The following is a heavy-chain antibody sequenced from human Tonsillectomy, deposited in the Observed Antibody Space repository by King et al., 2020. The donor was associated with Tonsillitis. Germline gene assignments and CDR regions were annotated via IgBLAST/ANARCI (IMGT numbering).Heavy chain of an antibody. CDR1: GYRFTSYW. Sequence: VQLVESGAEVKKPGESLKISCKASGYRFTSYWIGWVRQMPGKGLEGMSIIYPGDSDARYCPSFQGQVTISADQSISTAYLQWSSLKASDTAMYYCAGAGSTTYRYIDVWGIGTTVTVSS. CDR2: IYPGDSDA. CDR3: AGAGSTTYRYIDV. D-gene: IGHD2-2*01. V-gene: IGHV5-51*03. J-gene: IGHJ6*03.